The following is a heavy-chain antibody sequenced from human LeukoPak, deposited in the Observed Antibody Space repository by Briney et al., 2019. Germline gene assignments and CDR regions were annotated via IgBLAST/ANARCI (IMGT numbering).Heavy chain of an antibody. D-gene: IGHD2-15*01. CDR1: GGSISSYY. CDR3: ARWVAARNWFDP. J-gene: IGHJ5*02. CDR2: IYYSGST. V-gene: IGHV4-59*01. Sequence: PSETLSLTCNVSGGSISSYYWSWIRQPPGQGLEWIGYIYYSGSTNYNPSLKSRVTISVDTSKNQFSLKLSSVTAADTAVYYCARWVAARNWFDPWGQGTLVTLSS.